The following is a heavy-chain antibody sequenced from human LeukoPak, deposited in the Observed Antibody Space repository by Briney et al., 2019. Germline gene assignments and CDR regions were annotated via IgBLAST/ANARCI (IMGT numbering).Heavy chain of an antibody. J-gene: IGHJ5*02. V-gene: IGHV3-33*08. Sequence: GGSLRLSCAASGFAFSSFVMHWVRQAPGKGLEWVAVIWYDGSNKYYADSVKGRFTISRDNSKNTLYLQMNSLRAEDTAVYYCARDYGPYYDFWSGSQGWFDPWGQGTLVTVSS. CDR3: ARDYGPYYDFWSGSQGWFDP. CDR2: IWYDGSNK. CDR1: GFAFSSFV. D-gene: IGHD3-3*01.